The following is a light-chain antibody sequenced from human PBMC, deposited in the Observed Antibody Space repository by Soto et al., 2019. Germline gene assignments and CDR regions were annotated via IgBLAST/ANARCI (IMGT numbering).Light chain of an antibody. CDR1: SSNIGKNY. V-gene: IGLV1-51*01. CDR2: DNN. Sequence: QSVLTQPPSVSAAPGQKVTISCSGSSSNIGKNYVSWYLQVPGTAPKLLIYDNNKRPSGNPDRFSGSKSGTSATLGITGLQTGDEADYYCGTWDTSLSSYVLGTGTQLTVL. J-gene: IGLJ1*01. CDR3: GTWDTSLSSYV.